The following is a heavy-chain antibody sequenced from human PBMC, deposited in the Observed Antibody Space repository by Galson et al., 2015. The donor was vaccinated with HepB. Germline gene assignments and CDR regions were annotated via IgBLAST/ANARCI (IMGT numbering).Heavy chain of an antibody. D-gene: IGHD3-16*02. CDR3: ARHYDYIWGSYRHYYYYYMDV. CDR1: GGSFSGYY. Sequence: ETLSLTCAVDGGSFSGYYWSWIRQPPGKGLEWIGEINHSGSTNYNPSLKSRVTISVDTSKNQFSLKLSSVTAADTAVYYCARHYDYIWGSYRHYYYYYMDVWGKGTTVTVSS. CDR2: INHSGST. V-gene: IGHV4-34*01. J-gene: IGHJ6*03.